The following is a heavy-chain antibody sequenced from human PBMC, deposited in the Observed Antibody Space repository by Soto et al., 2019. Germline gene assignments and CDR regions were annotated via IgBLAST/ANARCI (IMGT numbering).Heavy chain of an antibody. CDR3: ARGQVVAAQH. Sequence: SETLSLTCTVSGDSLSGYYWSWIRQTPGKGLEWIGYFYSSGSPHHNPSLKSRVTISVDTSKNQFSLKLTSVTAADTAVYYCARGQVVAAQHWGQGTLVTVSS. V-gene: IGHV4-59*12. J-gene: IGHJ4*02. CDR2: FYSSGSP. D-gene: IGHD2-15*01. CDR1: GDSLSGYY.